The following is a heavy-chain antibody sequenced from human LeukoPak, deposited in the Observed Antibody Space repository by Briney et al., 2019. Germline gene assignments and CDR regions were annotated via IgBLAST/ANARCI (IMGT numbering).Heavy chain of an antibody. D-gene: IGHD6-13*01. J-gene: IGHJ4*02. Sequence: GGSLRLYCAASGFTFDDYAMHWVRQAPGKGLEWVSGISWNSGSIGYADSVKGRFTISRDNAKNSLYLQMNSLRAEDTALYYCAKDISLPGIAAAGAFDYWGQGTLVTVSS. CDR1: GFTFDDYA. CDR2: ISWNSGSI. CDR3: AKDISLPGIAAAGAFDY. V-gene: IGHV3-9*01.